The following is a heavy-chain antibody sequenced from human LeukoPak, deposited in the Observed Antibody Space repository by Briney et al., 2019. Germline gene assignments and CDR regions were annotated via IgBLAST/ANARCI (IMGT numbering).Heavy chain of an antibody. CDR2: ISGSGGST. CDR1: GFTFSSYA. Sequence: GGSLRLSCAASGFTFSSYAMSWVRQAPGKELEWVSAISGSGGSTYYADSVKGRFTISRDNSKNTLYLQMYSLRAEDTAVYYCAKDESGSYYSYFDYWGQGTLVTVSS. CDR3: AKDESGSYYSYFDY. D-gene: IGHD1-26*01. V-gene: IGHV3-23*01. J-gene: IGHJ4*02.